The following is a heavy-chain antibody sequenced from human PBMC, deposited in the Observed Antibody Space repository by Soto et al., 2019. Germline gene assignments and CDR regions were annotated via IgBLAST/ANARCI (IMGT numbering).Heavy chain of an antibody. V-gene: IGHV1-69*02. CDR1: GDTFSFYT. D-gene: IGHD3-10*01. J-gene: IGHJ4*02. CDR3: AASYGSGYRAFDY. Sequence: SVKVSCKASGDTFSFYTINWVRQAPGLGLEWMGRVNPIVSMSNYAQKFQGRVTITADKSTNPAYMQLSSLRSEDTAIYYCAASYGSGYRAFDYWGQGALVTVSS. CDR2: VNPIVSMS.